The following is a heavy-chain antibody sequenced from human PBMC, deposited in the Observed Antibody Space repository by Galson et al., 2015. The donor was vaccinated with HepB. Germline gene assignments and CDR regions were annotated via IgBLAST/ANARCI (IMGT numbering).Heavy chain of an antibody. D-gene: IGHD6-19*01. Sequence: QSGAEVKKPGESLRISCKGSGYSFTSYWISWVRQMPGKGLEWMGIIYPGDSDTRYSPSFQGQVTISADKSISTAYLQWSSLKASDTAMYYCARHDSSGWYIKGAFDIWGQGTTVTVSS. J-gene: IGHJ3*02. CDR2: IYPGDSDT. V-gene: IGHV5-51*01. CDR1: GYSFTSYW. CDR3: ARHDSSGWYIKGAFDI.